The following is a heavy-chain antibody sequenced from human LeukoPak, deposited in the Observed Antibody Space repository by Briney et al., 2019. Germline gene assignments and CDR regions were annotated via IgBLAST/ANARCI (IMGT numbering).Heavy chain of an antibody. V-gene: IGHV3-23*01. J-gene: IGHJ5*02. CDR2: ISGSGDST. Sequence: PGGSLRLSCAASGFTFSNYAMSWVRQAPGRGLEWVSAISGSGDSTYYADSVKGRFTISRDNSKNTLYLQMNSLRAEDTAVYYYARDSTETGWWFDPWGQGTLVTVSS. CDR1: GFTFSNYA. D-gene: IGHD1-14*01. CDR3: ARDSTETGWWFDP.